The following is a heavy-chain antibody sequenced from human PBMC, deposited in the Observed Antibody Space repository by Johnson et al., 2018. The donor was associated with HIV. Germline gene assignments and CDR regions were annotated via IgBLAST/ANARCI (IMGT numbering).Heavy chain of an antibody. CDR3: STDLGLEWSEGNDAFDV. CDR1: GFTFSSYG. J-gene: IGHJ3*01. CDR2: IWYAGSTT. V-gene: IGHV3-33*01. Sequence: QVQLVESGGGVVQPGRSLRLSCAASGFTFSSYGMHWVRQAPGKGLEWVAVIWYAGSTTYYADSVKGRFTISRDNSKNTLYLQMNSLKTEDTAVYYCSTDLGLEWSEGNDAFDVWGQGTMVTVSS. D-gene: IGHD3-3*01.